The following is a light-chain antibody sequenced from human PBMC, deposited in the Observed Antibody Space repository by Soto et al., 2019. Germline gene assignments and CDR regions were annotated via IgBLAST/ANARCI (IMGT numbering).Light chain of an antibody. CDR2: ANN. CDR3: QSYDSSLSGWGV. CDR1: SSNIGAGYH. V-gene: IGLV1-40*01. J-gene: IGLJ3*02. Sequence: QSVLTQPPSVSGAPGQRVTISCTGSSSNIGAGYHVHWYQQLPGTAPKILIYANNNRPSGVPDRFSGSKSGTSASLAITGLQAEDEADYFCQSYDSSLSGWGVFGGGTKVTVL.